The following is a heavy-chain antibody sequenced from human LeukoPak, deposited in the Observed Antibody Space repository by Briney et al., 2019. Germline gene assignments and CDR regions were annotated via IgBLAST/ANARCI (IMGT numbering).Heavy chain of an antibody. CDR1: GFTFSSYG. V-gene: IGHV3-30*18. CDR2: ISYDGSNK. CDR3: AKDLTRAAGTNDY. J-gene: IGHJ4*02. D-gene: IGHD6-13*01. Sequence: PGRSLRLSCAASGFTFSSYGMHWVRQAPGKGLEWVAVISYDGSNKYYADSVKGRFTISRDNSKNTLYLQMNSLRAEDTAVYYCAKDLTRAAGTNDYWGQGTLVTVSS.